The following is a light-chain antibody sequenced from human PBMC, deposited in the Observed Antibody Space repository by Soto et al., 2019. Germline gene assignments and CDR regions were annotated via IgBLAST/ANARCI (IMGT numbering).Light chain of an antibody. Sequence: EIVMTQSPATLSVSPGERATLSCRVSQSVSSSLAWYQHKPGQAPRLLIYGVFVRATGIPARFSGSGSGTEFTLTISSLQSEDSAVYYCQQYYNRATYTFGQGTKLEIK. V-gene: IGKV3-15*01. CDR1: QSVSSS. CDR3: QQYYNRATYT. J-gene: IGKJ2*01. CDR2: GVF.